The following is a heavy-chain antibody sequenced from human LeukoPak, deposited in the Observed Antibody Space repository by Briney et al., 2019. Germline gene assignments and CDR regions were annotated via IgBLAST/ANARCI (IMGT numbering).Heavy chain of an antibody. CDR1: GYSISSGYY. J-gene: IGHJ6*03. V-gene: IGHV4-38-2*02. Sequence: SETLSLTCTVSGYSISSGYYWGWIRQSPGKGLEWIGSIYNSGSTYYNPSLKSRVTISVDTSKNQFSLKLSSVTAADTAVYYCASEALTLGFYYYMDVWGKGTTVTISS. CDR3: ASEALTLGFYYYMDV. CDR2: IYNSGST. D-gene: IGHD4/OR15-4a*01.